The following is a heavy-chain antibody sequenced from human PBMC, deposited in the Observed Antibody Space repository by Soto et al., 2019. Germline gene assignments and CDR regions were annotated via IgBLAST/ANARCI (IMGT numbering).Heavy chain of an antibody. Sequence: GGSLRLSCAASGFTFSSYAMHWVRQAPGKGLEWVAVISYDGSSKYYADSVKGRFTISRDNSKNTLYLQMNSLRAEDTAVYYCARDVSGNGDGYKTGLSDYWGQGTLVTVSS. J-gene: IGHJ4*02. D-gene: IGHD1-1*01. CDR3: ARDVSGNGDGYKTGLSDY. CDR2: ISYDGSSK. V-gene: IGHV3-30-3*01. CDR1: GFTFSSYA.